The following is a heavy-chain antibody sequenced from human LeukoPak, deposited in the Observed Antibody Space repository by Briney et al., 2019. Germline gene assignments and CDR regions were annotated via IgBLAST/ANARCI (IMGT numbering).Heavy chain of an antibody. CDR3: ARNENSGWGYFDY. D-gene: IGHD5-12*01. CDR2: IGGSNGIT. V-gene: IGHV3-23*01. CDR1: RFTFNSYA. Sequence: GGSLRLSCAASRFTFNSYAMSWVRQAPGKGLEWVSVIGGSNGITFYVGSVKGRFTISRDNSKDTLYLQVNSLRAEDTAVYYCARNENSGWGYFDYWGQGTLVTVSS. J-gene: IGHJ4*02.